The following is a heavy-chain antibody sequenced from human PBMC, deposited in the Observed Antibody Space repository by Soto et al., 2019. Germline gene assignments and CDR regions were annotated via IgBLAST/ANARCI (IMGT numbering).Heavy chain of an antibody. CDR3: ARDTEQQPFNWFDP. CDR1: GGTFSSYA. D-gene: IGHD6-13*01. CDR2: IIPIFGTA. V-gene: IGHV1-69*13. J-gene: IGHJ5*02. Sequence: GASVKVSCKASGGTFSSYAISWVRQAPGQGLEWMGGIIPIFGTANYAQKFQGRVTITADESTSTAYMELSSLRSEDTAVYYCARDTEQQPFNWFDPWGQGTLVTVSS.